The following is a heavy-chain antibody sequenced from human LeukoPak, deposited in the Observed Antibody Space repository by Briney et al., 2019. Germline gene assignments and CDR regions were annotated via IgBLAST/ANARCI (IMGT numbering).Heavy chain of an antibody. V-gene: IGHV3-48*01. Sequence: GGSLRLSCAASGFTLSSYSMNWVRQTPGKGLEWLSYISPSNTTTYYADSVKGRFTISRDNAKNSLDLQMNSLRAEDTAVYYCARHGLYHYWFDPWGQGTLVTVSS. CDR3: ARHGLYHYWFDP. D-gene: IGHD3-16*02. J-gene: IGHJ5*02. CDR2: ISPSNTTT. CDR1: GFTLSSYS.